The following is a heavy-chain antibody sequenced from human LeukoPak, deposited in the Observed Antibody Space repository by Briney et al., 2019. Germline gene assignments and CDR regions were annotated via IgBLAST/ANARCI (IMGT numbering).Heavy chain of an antibody. J-gene: IGHJ4*02. V-gene: IGHV3-30*03. CDR2: ISYDGRTK. D-gene: IGHD3-10*01. Sequence: GGSLRLSCGDSRFNFSDYGMHWVRQAPGKGLEWLALISYDGRTKFYADSLRGRFAISRDNSKNTLYLQINSLRPEDTAVYYCASTDYYGSGSYDYWGQGTLVTVSS. CDR1: RFNFSDYG. CDR3: ASTDYYGSGSYDY.